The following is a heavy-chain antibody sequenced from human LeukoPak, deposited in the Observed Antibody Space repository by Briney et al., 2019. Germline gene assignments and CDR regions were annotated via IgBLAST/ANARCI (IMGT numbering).Heavy chain of an antibody. CDR1: GFTFSDHY. J-gene: IGHJ4*02. D-gene: IGHD3-10*01. V-gene: IGHV3-49*04. CDR2: MRSKAYGGTT. Sequence: GESLRLSCAASGFTFSDHYMDWVRQAPGKGLGWVGFMRSKAYGGTTEYAASVKGRFTISRDDSKSIAYLQMNSLKTEDTAVYYCTGSFGQLTFFDYWGQGTLVTVSS. CDR3: TGSFGQLTFFDY.